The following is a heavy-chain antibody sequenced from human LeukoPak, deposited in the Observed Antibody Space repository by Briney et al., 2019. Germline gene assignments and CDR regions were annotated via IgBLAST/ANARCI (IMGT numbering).Heavy chain of an antibody. D-gene: IGHD3-3*01. CDR3: ARVVPTGVYDFWSGSIYFDY. CDR1: GGSISSGDYY. V-gene: IGHV4-30-4*08. Sequence: NPSQTLSLTCTVSGGSISSGDYYWSWIRQPPGKGLEWIGYIDHSGSTYYNPSLRSRVIMSVDRSKNQFSLKLTSVTAADTAVYYCARVVPTGVYDFWSGSIYFDYWGQGTLVTVSS. CDR2: IDHSGST. J-gene: IGHJ4*02.